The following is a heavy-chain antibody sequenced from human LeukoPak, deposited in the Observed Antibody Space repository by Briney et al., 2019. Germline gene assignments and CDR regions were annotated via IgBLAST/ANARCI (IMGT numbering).Heavy chain of an antibody. D-gene: IGHD4-17*01. CDR1: GFPFSSYG. CDR3: AKDLDHDYDDYGLDY. J-gene: IGHJ4*02. Sequence: QAGGSLRLSCAASGFPFSSYGMHWVRQAPGKGREWLAFIRYDGSNKYYADSVKGRFTISRDNSKTTLYLQMNSLRAEDTALYYCAKDLDHDYDDYGLDYWGQGTLVTVSS. V-gene: IGHV3-30*02. CDR2: IRYDGSNK.